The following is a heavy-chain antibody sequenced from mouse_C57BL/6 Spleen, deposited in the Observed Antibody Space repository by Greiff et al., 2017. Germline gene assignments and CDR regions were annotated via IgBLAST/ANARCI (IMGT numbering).Heavy chain of an antibody. J-gene: IGHJ3*01. CDR3: ASYGYERSGFAY. Sequence: QVQLQQSDAELVKPGASVKISCKASGYTFTDYTIHWMKQRPEQGLEWIGYIYPRDGSTKYNEKFKGKATLTADKSSSTAYMQLNSLTSEDSAVYYCASYGYERSGFAYWGQGTLVTVSA. V-gene: IGHV1-78*01. CDR2: IYPRDGST. D-gene: IGHD2-2*01. CDR1: GYTFTDYT.